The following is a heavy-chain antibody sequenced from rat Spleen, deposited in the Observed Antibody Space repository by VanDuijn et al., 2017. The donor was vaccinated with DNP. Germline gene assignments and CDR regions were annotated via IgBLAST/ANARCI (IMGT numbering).Heavy chain of an antibody. Sequence: EVQLVESGGGLVQPGRSLKLSCAASRFTFSDYNMAWVRQAPKKGLEWVATISSDGGNTYYRDSVKGRFTVSRDNAKSTLYLQMNSLRSEDMATYYCARWNSGHFDYWGQGVMVPVSS. CDR1: RFTFSDYN. D-gene: IGHD4-3*01. J-gene: IGHJ2*01. CDR2: ISSDGGNT. V-gene: IGHV5-7*01. CDR3: ARWNSGHFDY.